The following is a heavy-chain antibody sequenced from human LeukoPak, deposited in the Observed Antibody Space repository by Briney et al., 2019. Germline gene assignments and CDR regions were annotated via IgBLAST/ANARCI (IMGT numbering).Heavy chain of an antibody. CDR3: ERERKGDRFDY. CDR2: TFYRFQWYH. CDR1: GDSVSSITAA. Sequence: SQTLSLTCVISGDSVSSITAAGNWIRQAPSRGLEWLVRTFYRFQWYHDSAVSVKGRLTIIPDTTKNHFSLQLTSVTPEDTALYYCERERKGDRFDYWGQGTLVTVSS. J-gene: IGHJ4*02. V-gene: IGHV6-1*01. D-gene: IGHD2-21*02.